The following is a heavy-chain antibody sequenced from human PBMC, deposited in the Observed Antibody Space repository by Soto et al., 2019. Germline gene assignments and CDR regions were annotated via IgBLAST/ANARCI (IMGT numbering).Heavy chain of an antibody. Sequence: QVQLVQPGAEVKKPGASVKLSCKASGYNLTSFYIHWVRQAPGQGLEWMGIINPNGGSTNYAHNFQVRVSMTRDTSTSTVYMDLSSLRSEDTAVYYCARGLASGDYWGQGTLVTVSS. CDR2: INPNGGST. J-gene: IGHJ4*02. CDR3: ARGLASGDY. CDR1: GYNLTSFY. V-gene: IGHV1-46*03. D-gene: IGHD6-6*01.